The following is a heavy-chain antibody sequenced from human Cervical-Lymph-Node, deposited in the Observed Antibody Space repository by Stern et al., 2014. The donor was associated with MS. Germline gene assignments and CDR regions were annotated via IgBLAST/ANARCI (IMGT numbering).Heavy chain of an antibody. CDR1: GDSIINYY. CDR2: IFNSGST. V-gene: IGHV4-59*01. J-gene: IGHJ6*02. Sequence: VQLVESGPGLVKPSETLSLTCTASGDSIINYYWSWIRQPPGKGLEWIGYIFNSGSTNYNPSLKSRATISVDTSKNQFSLKLSSVTAADTAIYYCATQYYFFAMDVWGQGTTVTVSS. CDR3: ATQYYFFAMDV.